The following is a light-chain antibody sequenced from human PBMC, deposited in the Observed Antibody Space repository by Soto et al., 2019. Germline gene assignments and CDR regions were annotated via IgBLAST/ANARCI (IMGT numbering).Light chain of an antibody. CDR1: QSVSSY. J-gene: IGKJ1*01. CDR2: GAS. V-gene: IGKV3-20*01. Sequence: EIVLTQSPGTLSLSPGERATLSCRASQSVSSYLAWYQQKPGQAPRLLIYGASSRATGIPDRFSGSGSGTDFTLTTSRLEPEHFAVYYCQQYGRPSRTFGQGTKVEI. CDR3: QQYGRPSRT.